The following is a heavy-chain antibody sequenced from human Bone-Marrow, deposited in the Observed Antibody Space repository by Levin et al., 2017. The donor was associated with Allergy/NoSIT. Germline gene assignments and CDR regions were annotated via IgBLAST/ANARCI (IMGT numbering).Heavy chain of an antibody. J-gene: IGHJ6*03. Sequence: HGESLKISCTGSGFSFSDYAVTWVRQAPGKGLEWLGFVRTESFSATGQYAASVKGRITISRDDSKSIAYLEINSLQTEDTGVYYCARAGYGDDAQYFYYYMDVWGKGTTVTVSS. V-gene: IGHV3-49*04. CDR3: ARAGYGDDAQYFYYYMDV. CDR2: VRTESFSATG. D-gene: IGHD4-17*01. CDR1: GFSFSDYA.